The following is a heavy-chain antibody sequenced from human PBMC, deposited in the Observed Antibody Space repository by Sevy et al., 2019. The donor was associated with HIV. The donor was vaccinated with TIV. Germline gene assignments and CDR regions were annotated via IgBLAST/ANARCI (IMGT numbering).Heavy chain of an antibody. J-gene: IGHJ6*03. CDR3: TRGDPIVPPAGYYYHMDV. CDR2: INSDGSST. D-gene: IGHD1-26*01. CDR1: GFTFDSYW. Sequence: GGSLRLSCVASGFTFDSYWMHWVRQAPGKGLVWVSRINSDGSSTPYADSVKGLFTISRDNAKNTLYLQLNRLGAEDTAVYYCTRGDPIVPPAGYYYHMDVWGKRTTVTVSS. V-gene: IGHV3-74*01.